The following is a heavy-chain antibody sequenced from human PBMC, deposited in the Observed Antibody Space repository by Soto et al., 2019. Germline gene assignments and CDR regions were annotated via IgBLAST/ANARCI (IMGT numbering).Heavy chain of an antibody. Sequence: PSETLSLTCTVSGGSVSSRSYYWSWIRQPPGKGLEWIGHMYYSGTTNYQPSLKSRVTISADTSQNQFSLKLSSVSAADTAVYYCASGLVFGVAITLLESWGQGTLVTVS. V-gene: IGHV4-61*01. CDR2: MYYSGTT. CDR3: ASGLVFGVAITLLES. D-gene: IGHD3-3*01. CDR1: GGSVSSRSYY. J-gene: IGHJ5*01.